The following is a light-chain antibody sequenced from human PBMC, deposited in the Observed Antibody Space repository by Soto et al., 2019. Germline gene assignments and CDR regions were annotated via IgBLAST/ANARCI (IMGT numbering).Light chain of an antibody. V-gene: IGKV1-39*01. CDR2: AAS. CDR3: QQSYSIPWT. J-gene: IGKJ1*01. CDR1: QTISTW. Sequence: DIQMTQSPSTLSASLGDRVTITCRASQTISTWLAWYQQKPGTPPKLLIYAASSLQSGIPSRFSGSGSGTDFTLTISSLQPEDFATYYCQQSYSIPWTFGQGTKVEIK.